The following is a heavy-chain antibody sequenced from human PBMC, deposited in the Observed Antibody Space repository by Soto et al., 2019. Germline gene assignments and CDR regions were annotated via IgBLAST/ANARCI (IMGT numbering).Heavy chain of an antibody. CDR1: GYTFTSYG. J-gene: IGHJ4*02. CDR3: ARTFRGSMVRGVIISPYFDY. Sequence: ASVKVSCKASGYTFTSYGISWVRQAPGQGLEWMGWINPNSGSTNYAQKFQGWVTMTRDTSISTAYMELSRLRSDDTAVYYCARTFRGSMVRGVIISPYFDYWGQGTLVTVSS. CDR2: INPNSGST. D-gene: IGHD3-10*01. V-gene: IGHV1-2*04.